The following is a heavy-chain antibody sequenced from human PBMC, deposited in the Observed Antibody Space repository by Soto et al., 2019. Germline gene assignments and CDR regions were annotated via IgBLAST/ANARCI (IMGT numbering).Heavy chain of an antibody. Sequence: SATLSLTCTVSGGSISSGDYYWSWIRQPPGKGLEWIGYIYYSGSTYYNPSLKSRVNISVDTSKNQFSLKLSSVTAADTAVYYCARGVSTSWILPAWGQGTLVTVSS. CDR1: GGSISSGDYY. J-gene: IGHJ5*02. CDR2: IYYSGST. V-gene: IGHV4-30-4*01. D-gene: IGHD2-2*01. CDR3: ARGVSTSWILPA.